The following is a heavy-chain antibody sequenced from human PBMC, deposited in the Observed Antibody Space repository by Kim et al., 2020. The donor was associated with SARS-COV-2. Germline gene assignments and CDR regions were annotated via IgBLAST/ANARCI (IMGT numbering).Heavy chain of an antibody. CDR2: FDPEDGET. J-gene: IGHJ6*02. V-gene: IGHV1-24*01. CDR3: ATSRGTDIVVVLAAMRYYYGMDV. CDR1: GYTLTELS. Sequence: ASVKVSCKVSGYTLTELSMHWVRQAPGKGLEWMGGFDPEDGETIYAQKFQGRVTMTEDTSTDTAYMELSSLRSEDTAVYYCATSRGTDIVVVLAAMRYYYGMDVWGQGTTVTVSS. D-gene: IGHD2-2*01.